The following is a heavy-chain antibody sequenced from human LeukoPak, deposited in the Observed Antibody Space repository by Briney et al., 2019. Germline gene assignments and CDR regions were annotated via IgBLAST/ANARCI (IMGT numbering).Heavy chain of an antibody. CDR2: IYYSGST. D-gene: IGHD6-13*01. Sequence: KPSETLSLTCTVSGGSISSYYWSWVRQPPGKGLEWIGYIYYSGSTNYNPSLKSRVTISVDTSKNQFSLKLSSVTAADTAVYYCARVRGYSSSWYDYWGQGTLVTVSS. CDR1: GGSISSYY. J-gene: IGHJ4*02. V-gene: IGHV4-59*01. CDR3: ARVRGYSSSWYDY.